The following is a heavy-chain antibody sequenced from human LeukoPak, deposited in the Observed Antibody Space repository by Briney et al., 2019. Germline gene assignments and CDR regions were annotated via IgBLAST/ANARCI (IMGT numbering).Heavy chain of an antibody. CDR1: GFTFSSYS. D-gene: IGHD5-18*01. J-gene: IGHJ4*02. Sequence: PGGSLRLSCAASGFTFSSYSMNWVRQAPGKGLEWVSGINWNGGSTGYADSVKGRFTISRDNAKNSLYLQMNSLRAEDTALYYCARDRGPGYSYGFDYWGQGTLVTVSS. CDR2: INWNGGST. CDR3: ARDRGPGYSYGFDY. V-gene: IGHV3-20*04.